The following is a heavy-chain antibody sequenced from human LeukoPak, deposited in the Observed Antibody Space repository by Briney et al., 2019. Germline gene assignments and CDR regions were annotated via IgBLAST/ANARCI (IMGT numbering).Heavy chain of an antibody. CDR2: IKQDGSEK. CDR3: ASGRVTNHH. V-gene: IGHV3-7*01. Sequence: PGGSLRLSCAASGFTLSSYWMTWVRQAPGKGLEWLANIKQDGSEKYYVDSVKGRFTISRDNAKSSLFLQMNSLRAEDTAVYYCASGRVTNHHWGQGTLVTVSS. CDR1: GFTLSSYW. D-gene: IGHD1-14*01. J-gene: IGHJ5*02.